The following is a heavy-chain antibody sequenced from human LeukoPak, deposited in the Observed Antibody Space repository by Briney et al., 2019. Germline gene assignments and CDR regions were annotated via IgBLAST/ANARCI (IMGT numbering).Heavy chain of an antibody. D-gene: IGHD1-26*01. V-gene: IGHV3-21*01. J-gene: IGHJ3*02. CDR2: ISSSSSYI. CDR1: GFTFSSYS. Sequence: PGGSLRLSCAASGFTFSSYSMNWVRQSPGKGLEWVSSISSSSSYIYYADSVKGRLTISRDNAKNSLYLLMNSLRAEDTAVYYCARDTNSGRSARGAFDIWGQGTMVTVSS. CDR3: ARDTNSGRSARGAFDI.